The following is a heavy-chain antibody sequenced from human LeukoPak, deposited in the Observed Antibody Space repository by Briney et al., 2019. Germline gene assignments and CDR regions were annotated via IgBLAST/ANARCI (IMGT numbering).Heavy chain of an antibody. V-gene: IGHV4-31*10. J-gene: IGHJ4*02. Sequence: PSQTLSLTCAVSGASITSGAYYWTWIGQHPGEGLEWIVYSSYSGSAYYNPSLKSRVTPSVDPSKSQFSLKPSSVTAAHTAVYYCARYYCASSRCPGVDYWGQGTLVTVSS. CDR3: ARYYCASSRCPGVDY. CDR1: GASITSGAYY. D-gene: IGHD2-2*01. CDR2: SSYSGSA.